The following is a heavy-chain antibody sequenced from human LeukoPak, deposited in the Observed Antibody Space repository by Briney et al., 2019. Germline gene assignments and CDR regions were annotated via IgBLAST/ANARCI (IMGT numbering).Heavy chain of an antibody. V-gene: IGHV1-46*01. Sequence: ASVKVSCKASGYTFTSYDINWVRQATGQGLEWMGLINPSGGSTNYAQKLQGRVTMTRDTSMSTVYMELSSLRSEDTAVYYCARGPRITVIRGGQWYCYMDVRGKGTTVTISS. J-gene: IGHJ6*03. CDR2: INPSGGST. CDR1: GYTFTSYD. D-gene: IGHD3-10*01. CDR3: ARGPRITVIRGGQWYCYMDV.